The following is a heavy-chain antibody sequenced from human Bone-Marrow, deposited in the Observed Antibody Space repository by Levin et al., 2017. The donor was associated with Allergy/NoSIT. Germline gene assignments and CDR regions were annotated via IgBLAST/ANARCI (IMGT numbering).Heavy chain of an antibody. CDR3: ATGGAQYYDY. J-gene: IGHJ4*02. V-gene: IGHV1-2*02. Sequence: ASVKVSCKASGYTFTDYYMHWVRQAPGQGLEWMGRIIPNSGDTIYAQNFQGRVTVTRDTSISTAYVEVSRLTSDDSAVYYCATGGAQYYDYWGQGTLVTVSS. CDR2: IIPNSGDT. D-gene: IGHD2-21*01. CDR1: GYTFTDYY.